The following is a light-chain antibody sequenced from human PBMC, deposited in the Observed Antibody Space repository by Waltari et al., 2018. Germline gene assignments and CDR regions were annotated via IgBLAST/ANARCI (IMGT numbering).Light chain of an antibody. CDR1: QSVSSY. CDR3: QQRSKWPKT. V-gene: IGKV3-11*01. Sequence: EIVLTQSPVTLSLSPGERATLSCRASQSVSSYLAWYQQKPGQAPRRLIYDASNRATGIPARFSGTGSETDFTLTISSLEPEDFAIYYCQQRSKWPKTFGGGTKVEIK. J-gene: IGKJ4*01. CDR2: DAS.